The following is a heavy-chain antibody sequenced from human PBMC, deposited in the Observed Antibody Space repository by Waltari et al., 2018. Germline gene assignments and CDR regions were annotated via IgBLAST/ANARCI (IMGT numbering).Heavy chain of an antibody. CDR2: INHSGST. J-gene: IGHJ6*02. Sequence: QVQLQESGPGLVKPSETLSLTCTVSGGSISSYYWSWIRQPPGKGLEWIGEINHSGSTNYNPSLKSRVTISVDTSKNQFSLKLSSVTAADTAVYYCARGPPYYDFWSGKYGMDVWGQGTTVTVSS. V-gene: IGHV4-59*12. D-gene: IGHD3-3*01. CDR1: GGSISSYY. CDR3: ARGPPYYDFWSGKYGMDV.